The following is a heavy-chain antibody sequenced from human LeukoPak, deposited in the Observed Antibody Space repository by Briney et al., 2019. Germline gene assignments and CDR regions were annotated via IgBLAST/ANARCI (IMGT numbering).Heavy chain of an antibody. Sequence: GGSLRLSCVASGFTFSTYALSWVRQAPGKGLEWVSAISSSGGSPYYAGSVNGRFTISRDNSKNTLYLQMNSLRAEDTALYYCAKDQALSLSSSRALDYWGQGTLVTVSS. CDR2: ISSSGGSP. V-gene: IGHV3-23*01. CDR3: AKDQALSLSSSRALDY. J-gene: IGHJ4*02. D-gene: IGHD2-2*01. CDR1: GFTFSTYA.